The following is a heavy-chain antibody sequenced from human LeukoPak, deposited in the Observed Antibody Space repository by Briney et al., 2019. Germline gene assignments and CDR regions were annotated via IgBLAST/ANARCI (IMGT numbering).Heavy chain of an antibody. V-gene: IGHV3-21*01. CDR2: IGSSSSSI. CDR3: ARERAEGFDY. D-gene: IGHD6-19*01. J-gene: IGHJ4*02. Sequence: PGGSLRLSCAASGFTFSSYSMNWVRQAPGKGLEWVSSIGSSSSSIYYADSVKGRFTVSRDNAKNSLYLQMSSLRAEDTAVYHCARERAEGFDYWGQGTLVSVSS. CDR1: GFTFSSYS.